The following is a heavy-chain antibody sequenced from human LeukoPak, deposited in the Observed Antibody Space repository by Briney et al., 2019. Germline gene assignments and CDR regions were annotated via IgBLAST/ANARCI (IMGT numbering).Heavy chain of an antibody. J-gene: IGHJ4*02. D-gene: IGHD4-17*01. CDR2: ISSSSTYI. Sequence: YPGGSLRLSCTASGFTFSSYTMNWVRQAPGKGLEWVSSISSSSTYIYNADSVEGRFTISRDNPKNSLFLQMNSLRAEDTAVYYCAITGGPTVTAFDLWGQGILVTVSS. CDR3: AITGGPTVTAFDL. CDR1: GFTFSSYT. V-gene: IGHV3-21*01.